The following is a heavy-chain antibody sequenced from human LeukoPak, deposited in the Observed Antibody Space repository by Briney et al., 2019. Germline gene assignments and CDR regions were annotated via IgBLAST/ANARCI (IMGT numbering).Heavy chain of an antibody. V-gene: IGHV4-30-2*01. J-gene: IGHJ4*02. CDR1: GGSISSGGYS. CDR3: ARNSGSSWGFVY. Sequence: SQTLSLTCAVSGGSISSGGYSWSWIRQPPGKGLEWIGYIYHSGSTYYNPSLKSRVTISVDRSKNQFSLKLSSVTAADTAVYYCARNSGSSWGFVYWGQGTLVTVSS. CDR2: IYHSGST. D-gene: IGHD1-26*01.